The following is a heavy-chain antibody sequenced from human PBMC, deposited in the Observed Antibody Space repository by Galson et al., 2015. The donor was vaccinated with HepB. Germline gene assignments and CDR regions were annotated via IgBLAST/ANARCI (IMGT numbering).Heavy chain of an antibody. CDR2: ISWNSGSI. D-gene: IGHD6-13*01. CDR3: AKDIGAGEQLGNYFDY. V-gene: IGHV3-9*01. Sequence: SLRLSCAASGFTFDDYAMHWVRQAPGKGLEWVSGISWNSGSIGYADSVKGRFTISRDNAKNSLYLQMNSLRAEDTALYYCAKDIGAGEQLGNYFDYWGQGTLVTVSS. J-gene: IGHJ4*02. CDR1: GFTFDDYA.